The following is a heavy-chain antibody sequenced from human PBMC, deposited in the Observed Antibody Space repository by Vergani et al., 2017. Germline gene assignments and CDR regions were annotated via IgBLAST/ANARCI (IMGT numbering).Heavy chain of an antibody. V-gene: IGHV3-30-3*01. J-gene: IGHJ4*02. CDR2: ISYDGSNK. CDR1: GFTFSSYA. Sequence: QVQLVESGGGVVQPGRSLRLSCAASGFTFSSYAMHWVRQAPGKGLEWVAVISYDGSNKYYADSVKGRFTISRDNSKNTLYLQMNSLRAEDTAVYYCARDGVIVVVTAILDYWGQGTLVTVSS. D-gene: IGHD2-21*02. CDR3: ARDGVIVVVTAILDY.